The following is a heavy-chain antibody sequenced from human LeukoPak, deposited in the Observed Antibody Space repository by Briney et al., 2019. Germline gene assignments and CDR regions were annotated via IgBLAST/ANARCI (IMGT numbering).Heavy chain of an antibody. Sequence: PSETLSLTCTVSGDSISSYYWTWVRQPARKGLEWIGRIYTSGGTNYNPSLKSRVTMSVDTSENRFSLKLTSVTAADTAVYYCARAPPYNSARLDVWGQGTTVTVSS. CDR2: IYTSGGT. CDR3: ARAPPYNSARLDV. CDR1: GDSISSYY. D-gene: IGHD1-1*01. V-gene: IGHV4-4*07. J-gene: IGHJ6*02.